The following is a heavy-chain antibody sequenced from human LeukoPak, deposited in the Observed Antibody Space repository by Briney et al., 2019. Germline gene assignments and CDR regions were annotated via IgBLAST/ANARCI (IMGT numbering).Heavy chain of an antibody. CDR1: GGSISSYY. D-gene: IGHD3-22*01. Sequence: SETLSLTCTVSGGSISSYYWSWIRQPPGKGLEWIGYIYYSGSTNYNPSLRSRVTISVDTSKNQFSLKLSSVTAADTAVYYCASAGDLYDRGYGDAFDIWGQGTMVTVSS. CDR3: ASAGDLYDRGYGDAFDI. J-gene: IGHJ3*02. V-gene: IGHV4-59*01. CDR2: IYYSGST.